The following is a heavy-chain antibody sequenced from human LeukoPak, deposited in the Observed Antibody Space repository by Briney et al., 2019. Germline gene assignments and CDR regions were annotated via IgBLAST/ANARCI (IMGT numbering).Heavy chain of an antibody. Sequence: ASVKVSCKASGYTFTGYYMHWVRQAPGQGLEWMGRINPNSGGTNYAQKFQGRVTMTRDTSISPAYMELSRLRSDDTAVYYCAREQAVAGTALDYWGQGTLVTVSS. CDR2: INPNSGGT. J-gene: IGHJ4*02. CDR1: GYTFTGYY. CDR3: AREQAVAGTALDY. D-gene: IGHD6-19*01. V-gene: IGHV1-2*06.